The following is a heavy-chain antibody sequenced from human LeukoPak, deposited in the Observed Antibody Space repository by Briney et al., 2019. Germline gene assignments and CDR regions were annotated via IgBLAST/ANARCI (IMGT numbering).Heavy chain of an antibody. CDR2: IYTSGST. CDR3: ARVASGYYAYYFDY. J-gene: IGHJ4*02. V-gene: IGHV4-4*07. Sequence: SETLSLTCTVSGDSIGSYYWSWIRQPAGRGLEWIGRIYTSGSTNYNPSLKSRVTMSVDTSKNLFSLKVNSVTAADTAVYFCARVASGYYAYYFDYWGQGTLVTVSS. CDR1: GDSIGSYY. D-gene: IGHD3-3*01.